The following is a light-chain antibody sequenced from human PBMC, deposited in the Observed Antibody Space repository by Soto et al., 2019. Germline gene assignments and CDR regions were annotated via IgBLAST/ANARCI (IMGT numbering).Light chain of an antibody. CDR2: DVS. Sequence: QSALTQPASVSGSPGQSIAISCTGTSSDVGGYNYVSWYQHHPGKAPKLMVFDVSNRPSGVSNRFSGSKSGNTASLTISGLQAEDAADYYCSSYTSSSTYVFATGTKVTVL. J-gene: IGLJ1*01. CDR1: SSDVGGYNY. CDR3: SSYTSSSTYV. V-gene: IGLV2-14*03.